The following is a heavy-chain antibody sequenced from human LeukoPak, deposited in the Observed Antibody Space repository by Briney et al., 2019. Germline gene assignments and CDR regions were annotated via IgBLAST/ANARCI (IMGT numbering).Heavy chain of an antibody. J-gene: IGHJ4*02. CDR1: GGSISSYY. CDR3: ARHRDCGGDCYLFDY. Sequence: SETLSLTCTVSGGSISSYYWSWIRQPPGKGLEWIGYIRYSGSTNYNPSLKSRVTISVDTSKNQFSLKLSSATAADTAVYYCARHRDCGGDCYLFDYWGQGTLVTVSS. V-gene: IGHV4-59*08. CDR2: IRYSGST. D-gene: IGHD2-21*02.